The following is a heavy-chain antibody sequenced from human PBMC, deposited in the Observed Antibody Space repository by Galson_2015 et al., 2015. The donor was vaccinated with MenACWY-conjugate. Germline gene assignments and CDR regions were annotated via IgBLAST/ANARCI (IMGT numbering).Heavy chain of an antibody. CDR1: GFTFGSYD. Sequence: CAASGFTFGSYDMSWVRQAPGKGLEWVSTISTSGGSAYSADSVKGRFTISRDNSKNTLYLQMNSLRAEDTAVYYCAKGSPSSFTIFGVIYYMDVWGKGTTVTVSS. CDR2: ISTSGGSA. J-gene: IGHJ6*03. D-gene: IGHD3-3*01. CDR3: AKGSPSSFTIFGVIYYMDV. V-gene: IGHV3-23*01.